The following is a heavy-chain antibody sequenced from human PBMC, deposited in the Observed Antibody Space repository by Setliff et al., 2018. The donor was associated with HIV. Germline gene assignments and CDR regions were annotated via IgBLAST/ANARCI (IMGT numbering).Heavy chain of an antibody. CDR3: AKISPRGYSDITTGRLTDPFDV. D-gene: IGHD3-9*01. CDR1: DSAMDSYY. CDR2: IYWTGKP. Sequence: SETLSLTCTVSDSAMDSYYWSWVRQSPGRGLEYIGYIYWTGKPDYNPSLKSRVTISLDTSVNQFSLKLNSVTGAYTAVYYCAKISPRGYSDITTGRLTDPFDVWGPGTMVTVS. J-gene: IGHJ3*01. V-gene: IGHV4-59*12.